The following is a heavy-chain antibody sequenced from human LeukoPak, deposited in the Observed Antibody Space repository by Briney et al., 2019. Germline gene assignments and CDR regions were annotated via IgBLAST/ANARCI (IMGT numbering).Heavy chain of an antibody. CDR1: GFTFSRFI. J-gene: IGHJ6*03. V-gene: IGHV3-21*01. Sequence: PGGSLRLACEASGFTFSRFIMSWARQAPGKGLEWVSSITSSSTYIYYADSVKGRFTISRDNAKNSLYLQMNSLRAEDTAVYYCTRDVFATVPAASYYYIDVWGKGTTVTVSS. D-gene: IGHD2-2*01. CDR3: TRDVFATVPAASYYYIDV. CDR2: ITSSSTYI.